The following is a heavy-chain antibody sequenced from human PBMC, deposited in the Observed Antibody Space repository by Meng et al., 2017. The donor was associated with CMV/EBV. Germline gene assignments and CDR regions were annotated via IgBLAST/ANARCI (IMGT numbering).Heavy chain of an antibody. CDR3: AREPRVGGFFDY. CDR1: GFTFSSYS. Sequence: GGSLRLSCAASGFTFSSYSMNWVRQAPGKGLEWVSSISSSSSYIYCADSVKGRFTISRDNAKNSLYLQMNSLRAEDTAVYYCAREPRVGGFFDYWGQGTLVTVSS. J-gene: IGHJ4*02. CDR2: ISSSSSYI. V-gene: IGHV3-21*01.